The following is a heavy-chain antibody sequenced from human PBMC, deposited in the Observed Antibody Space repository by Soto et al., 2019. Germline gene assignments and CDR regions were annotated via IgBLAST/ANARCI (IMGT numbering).Heavy chain of an antibody. J-gene: IGHJ4*02. CDR3: ARDLAWAFDS. D-gene: IGHD1-26*01. V-gene: IGHV3-48*02. CDR2: IGGSGGSM. CDR1: GFTFSTFS. Sequence: EVQLVESGGGLVQTGGSLRLSCAASGFTFSTFSMNWVRQAPGKGLEWLSYIGGSGGSMSYADSVKGRFTISRDNGKNTLYLQMSSLRDEDTAVYYCARDLAWAFDSWGQGALVTVSS.